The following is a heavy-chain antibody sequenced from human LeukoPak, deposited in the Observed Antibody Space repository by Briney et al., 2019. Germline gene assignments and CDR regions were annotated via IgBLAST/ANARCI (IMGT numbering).Heavy chain of an antibody. Sequence: GGSLRLSCAASGFTFSYHAMHWVRQAPGKGLEYVSAISSNGGSTYYANSVKGRFTISRDNSKNTLYLQMGSLRAEDMAVYYCARAKGRLLSAFDIWGHGTMVTVSS. V-gene: IGHV3-64*01. CDR3: ARAKGRLLSAFDI. CDR1: GFTFSYHA. J-gene: IGHJ3*02. CDR2: ISSNGGST. D-gene: IGHD2-21*02.